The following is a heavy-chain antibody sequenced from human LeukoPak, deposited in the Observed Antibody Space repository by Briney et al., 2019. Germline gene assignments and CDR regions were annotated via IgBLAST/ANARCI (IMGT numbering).Heavy chain of an antibody. CDR1: GYTFTSYG. CDR2: ISAYNGKT. Sequence: ASVKVSCKASGYTFTSYGISWVRQAPGQGLEWMGWISAYNGKTNYAQKLQGRVTMTTDTSTSTAYMELRSLRSDDTAVYYCARDRGDSSGYYYWDYYYYMDVWGKGTTVTVSS. J-gene: IGHJ6*03. V-gene: IGHV1-18*01. CDR3: ARDRGDSSGYYYWDYYYYMDV. D-gene: IGHD3-22*01.